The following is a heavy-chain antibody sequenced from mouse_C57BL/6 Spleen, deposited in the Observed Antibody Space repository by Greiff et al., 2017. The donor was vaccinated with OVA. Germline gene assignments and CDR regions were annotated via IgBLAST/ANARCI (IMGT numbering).Heavy chain of an antibody. CDR1: GYTFTSYT. J-gene: IGHJ3*01. D-gene: IGHD2-4*01. Sequence: QVQLQQSGAELARPGASVKMSCKASGYTFTSYTMHWVKQRPGQGLEWIGYINPSSGYTKYNQKFKDKATLTADKSSSTAYMQLSSLTSEDSAVYCGERSGLDDCAPWCAYWGQGTLDTVSA. V-gene: IGHV1-4*01. CDR2: INPSSGYT. CDR3: ERSGLDDCAPWCAY.